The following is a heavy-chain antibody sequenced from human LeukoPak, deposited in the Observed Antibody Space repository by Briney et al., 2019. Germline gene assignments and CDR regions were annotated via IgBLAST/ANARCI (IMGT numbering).Heavy chain of an antibody. CDR1: GFIFSDYY. J-gene: IGHJ4*02. CDR3: AGEAEAGTDY. CDR2: ISSSGSTI. Sequence: GGSLSLSCAASGFIFSDYYMSWIRQAPGKGLEWVSYISSSGSTIYYADSVKGRFTISRDNAKNSLHLQMNSLRVEDTAVYYCAGEAEAGTDYWGQGTLVTVSS. D-gene: IGHD6-19*01. V-gene: IGHV3-11*04.